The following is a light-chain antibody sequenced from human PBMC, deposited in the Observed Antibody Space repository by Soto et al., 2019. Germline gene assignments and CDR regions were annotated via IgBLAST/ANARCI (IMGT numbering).Light chain of an antibody. V-gene: IGKV3-20*01. CDR1: QSISRY. J-gene: IGKJ1*01. CDR2: GAS. Sequence: IVLTQSPGTLSLSPGERTTLSCRASQSISRYLAWYQQKPGQGPRLLIYGASSRATGTPDRFSGSGSGTDFTLTINRLEPEDFELYYCQQYGSSPPTFGQGTKVEI. CDR3: QQYGSSPPT.